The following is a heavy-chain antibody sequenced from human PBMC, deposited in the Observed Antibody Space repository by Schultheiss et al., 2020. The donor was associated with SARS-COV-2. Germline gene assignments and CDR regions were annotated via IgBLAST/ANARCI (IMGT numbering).Heavy chain of an antibody. Sequence: SVKVSCKASGGTFSSYAISWVRQAPGQGLEWMGGIIPIFGTANYAQKFQGRVTITRNTSISTAYMELRSLRSDDTAVYYCARELGGGPDYWGKGTLVTVSS. D-gene: IGHD2-15*01. J-gene: IGHJ4*02. CDR2: IIPIFGTA. V-gene: IGHV1-69*05. CDR3: ARELGGGPDY. CDR1: GGTFSSYA.